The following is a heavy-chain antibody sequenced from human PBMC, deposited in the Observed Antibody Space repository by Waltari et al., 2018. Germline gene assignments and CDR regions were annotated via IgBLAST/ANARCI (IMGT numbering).Heavy chain of an antibody. CDR2: IKQDGSEK. V-gene: IGHV3-7*01. J-gene: IGHJ4*02. Sequence: EVQLVESGGGLVQPGGSLRLSCAASGFTFSSHWMSWVRRAPGKGLEWVANIKQDGSEKDDVDSVKGRFTISRDNAKNSLYLQMNSLRAEETAVYYGATNQGPEGDRVNYWGQGTLVIVSS. CDR3: ATNQGPEGDRVNY. CDR1: GFTFSSHW. D-gene: IGHD2-21*01.